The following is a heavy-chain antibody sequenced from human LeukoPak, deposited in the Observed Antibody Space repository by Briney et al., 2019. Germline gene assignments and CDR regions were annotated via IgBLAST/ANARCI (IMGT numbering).Heavy chain of an antibody. V-gene: IGHV3-21*01. CDR3: ARDSSGWSRSY. J-gene: IGHJ4*02. CDR2: ITTDIAYM. Sequence: PGGSLRLSCAASGFTLSIYSMSWVRQAPGKGLEWVSTITTDIAYMYYADSVKGRFSISRDNSKNSLYLQMNSLRAEDTAVYYCARDSSGWSRSYWGQGTLVTVSS. D-gene: IGHD6-19*01. CDR1: GFTLSIYS.